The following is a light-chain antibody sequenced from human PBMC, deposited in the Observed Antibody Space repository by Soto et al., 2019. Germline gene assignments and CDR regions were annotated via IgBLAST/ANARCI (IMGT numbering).Light chain of an antibody. Sequence: QSALTQPASVSGSPGQSITISCTGTRSDVGGYNYVSWYQQHPGKAPKLMIYGVSHRPSGVSNRFSGSKSGNTASLTISGLQAEDEADYYCSSYTSSITWVFGGGTKLTVL. V-gene: IGLV2-14*01. CDR3: SSYTSSITWV. CDR2: GVS. CDR1: RSDVGGYNY. J-gene: IGLJ3*02.